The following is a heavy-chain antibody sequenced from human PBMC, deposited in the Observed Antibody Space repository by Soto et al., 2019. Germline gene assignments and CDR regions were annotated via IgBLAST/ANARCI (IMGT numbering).Heavy chain of an antibody. CDR1: GFTFDDYA. J-gene: IGHJ4*02. CDR2: ISWNSGSI. V-gene: IGHV3-9*01. Sequence: PGGSLRLSCAASGFTFDDYAMHWVRQAPGKGLEWVSGISWNSGSIGYADSVKGRFTISRDNAKISLYLQMNSLRAEDTALYYCAKGRLLWFGELLQSFDYWGQGTLVTVSS. D-gene: IGHD3-10*01. CDR3: AKGRLLWFGELLQSFDY.